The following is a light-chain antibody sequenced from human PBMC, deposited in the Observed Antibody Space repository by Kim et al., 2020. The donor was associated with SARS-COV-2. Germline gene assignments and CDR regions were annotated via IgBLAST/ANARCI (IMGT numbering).Light chain of an antibody. CDR3: QTWGTGIQV. V-gene: IGLV4-69*01. CDR2: LNSDGSH. J-gene: IGLJ3*02. Sequence: QLVLTQSPSASASLGASVMLTCTLSSGHSSYAIAWHQQQPEKGPRYLMKLNSDGSHSKGDGIPDRFSGSSSGAERYLTISSLQSEDEADYYCQTWGTGIQVFGGGTQLTVL. CDR1: SGHSSYA.